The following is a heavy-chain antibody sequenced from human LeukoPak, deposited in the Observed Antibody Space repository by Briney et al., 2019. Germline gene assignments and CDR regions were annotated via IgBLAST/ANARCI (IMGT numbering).Heavy chain of an antibody. CDR2: INHSGST. CDR1: GGSFSGYY. J-gene: IGHJ5*02. D-gene: IGHD3-10*01. CDR3: ARGIGRSMEYYYGSGNNWFDP. Sequence: PSETLSLTCAVYGGSFSGYYWSWIRQPPGKGPEWIGEINHSGSTNYNPSLKSRVTISVDTSKNQFSLKLSSVTAADTAVYYCARGIGRSMEYYYGSGNNWFDPWGQGTLVTVSS. V-gene: IGHV4-34*01.